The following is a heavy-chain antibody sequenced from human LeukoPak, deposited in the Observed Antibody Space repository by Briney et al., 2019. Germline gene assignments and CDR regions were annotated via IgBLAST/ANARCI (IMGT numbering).Heavy chain of an antibody. D-gene: IGHD6-19*01. V-gene: IGHV3-23*05. Sequence: GGSPRLSCAASEFIFSDYAMGWVRQAPGKGLEWVSTIDKTTYPTFYADSVKGRFTISRDNSKNTLYLQMNSLRTEDTAVYFCAKFEGATIPGWFNDYWGQGILVTVSS. CDR2: IDKTTYPT. J-gene: IGHJ4*02. CDR3: AKFEGATIPGWFNDY. CDR1: EFIFSDYA.